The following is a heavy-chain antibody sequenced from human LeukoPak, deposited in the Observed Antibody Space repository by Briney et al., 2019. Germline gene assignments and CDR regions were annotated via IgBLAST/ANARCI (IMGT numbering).Heavy chain of an antibody. CDR1: GGTFSSYA. CDR3: AGRRDGYNYYFDY. CDR2: IIPIFGTA. J-gene: IGHJ4*02. V-gene: IGHV1-69*05. Sequence: GASVKVSCKASGGTFSSYAISWVRQAPGQGLEWMGGIIPIFGTANYAQKLQGRVTITTDESTSTAYMELSSLRSEDTAVYYCAGRRDGYNYYFDYWGQGTLVTVSS. D-gene: IGHD5-24*01.